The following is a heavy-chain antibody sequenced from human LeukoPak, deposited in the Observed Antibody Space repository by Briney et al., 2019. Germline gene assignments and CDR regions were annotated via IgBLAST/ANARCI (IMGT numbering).Heavy chain of an antibody. CDR3: ARGRGRYYGSGSYLLLNWFDP. CDR1: GYTFTSYD. CDR2: MNPNSGST. D-gene: IGHD3-10*01. Sequence: ASVKVSCKASGYTFTSYDINWVRQATGQGLEWMGWMNPNSGSTGYAQKFQGRVTMTRNTSISTAYMELSSLRSEDTAVYYCARGRGRYYGSGSYLLLNWFDPWGQGTLVTVSS. J-gene: IGHJ5*02. V-gene: IGHV1-8*01.